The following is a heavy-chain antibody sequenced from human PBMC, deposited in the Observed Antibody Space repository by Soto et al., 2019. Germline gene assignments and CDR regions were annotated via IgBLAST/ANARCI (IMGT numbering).Heavy chain of an antibody. CDR3: TKNRGPGSYTHWSFKV. J-gene: IGHJ2*01. V-gene: IGHV3-23*01. CDR1: GFTFSCCA. D-gene: IGHD1-26*01. Sequence: EVQLLESGGGLVQPGGSLRLSCAASGFTFSCCAMSWVRQAPGRGLEWVSTIHGGADYTHYTDSVKGRFTISRDNSRNTVFLQMNSLTAGDTAIYYCTKNRGPGSYTHWSFKVWGRGTPVTVSS. CDR2: IHGGADYT.